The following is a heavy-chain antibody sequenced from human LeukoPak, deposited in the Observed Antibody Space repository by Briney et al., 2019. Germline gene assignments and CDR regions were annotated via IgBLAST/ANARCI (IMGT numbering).Heavy chain of an antibody. D-gene: IGHD3-22*01. J-gene: IGHJ1*01. Sequence: SETLSLTCSVSGDSVSRSDSYWDWIRQPPGKGLEWIGTIYYSGRTYYSPSLKSRVTMSVDPSNNQFALNLRSVTAADTAVYYCARRRYYDGSGYLEWGQGTLLSVSS. CDR1: GDSVSRSDSY. CDR2: IYYSGRT. CDR3: ARRRYYDGSGYLE. V-gene: IGHV4-39*01.